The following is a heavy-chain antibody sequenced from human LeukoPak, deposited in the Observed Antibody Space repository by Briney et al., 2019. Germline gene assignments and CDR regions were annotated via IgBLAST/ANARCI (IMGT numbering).Heavy chain of an antibody. V-gene: IGHV4-59*08. J-gene: IGHJ4*02. CDR2: IYSSGST. D-gene: IGHD4-17*01. Sequence: SETLSLMCTVSGGSINTYYWGWIRQPSGKGLVWIGNIYSSGSTNYNPSLKGRVTISVDTSKNQFSLKLTSVTATDTAIYYCARAGGAPHGDYEFDFWGQGILVTVSS. CDR3: ARAGGAPHGDYEFDF. CDR1: GGSINTYY.